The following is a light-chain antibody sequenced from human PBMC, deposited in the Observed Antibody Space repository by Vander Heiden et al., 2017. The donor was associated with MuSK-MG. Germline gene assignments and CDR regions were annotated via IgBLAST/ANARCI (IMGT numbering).Light chain of an antibody. J-gene: IGLJ2*01. CDR2: DNS. Sequence: QSVLTQPPSVSGAPGQRVTISCTGRSSNIGAGFDVHWYQQLPGTAPKLLIYDNSNRPSGVPDRFSGSKSGTSASLAITGLQAEDEADYYCQSYDSSLSGVFGGGTKLTVL. V-gene: IGLV1-40*01. CDR3: QSYDSSLSGV. CDR1: SSNIGAGFD.